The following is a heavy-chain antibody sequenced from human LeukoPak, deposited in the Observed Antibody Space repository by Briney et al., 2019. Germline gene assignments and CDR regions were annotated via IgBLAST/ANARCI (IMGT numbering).Heavy chain of an antibody. CDR3: ATRSSGWRYYFDY. J-gene: IGHJ4*02. V-gene: IGHV4-34*01. CDR1: GGSFSGYY. CDR2: INHSGST. Sequence: SETLSLTCAVYGGSFSGYYWSWIRQPPGKGLEWIGEINHSGSTNYNPSLKSRVTISVDTSKNQFSLKPSSVTAADTAVYYCATRSSGWRYYFDYWGQGTLVTVSS. D-gene: IGHD6-19*01.